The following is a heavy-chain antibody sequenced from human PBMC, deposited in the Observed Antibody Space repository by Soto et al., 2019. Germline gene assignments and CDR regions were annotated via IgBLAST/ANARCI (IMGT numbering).Heavy chain of an antibody. J-gene: IGHJ5*02. Sequence: ASVKVSCKASGYTFTIYDINWVRQAPGQGLEWMGWISACNGNTNYAQKLQGRVTMTTDTSTSTAYMELRSLRSDDTAVYYCARRDDFWSGLPRFDPWGQGTLVTVSS. CDR3: ARRDDFWSGLPRFDP. CDR1: GYTFTIYD. V-gene: IGHV1-18*01. D-gene: IGHD3-3*01. CDR2: ISACNGNT.